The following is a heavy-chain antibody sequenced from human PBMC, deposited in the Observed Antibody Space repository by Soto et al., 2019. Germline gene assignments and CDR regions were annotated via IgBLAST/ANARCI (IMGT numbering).Heavy chain of an antibody. J-gene: IGHJ3*02. CDR2: INHSGST. D-gene: IGHD2-8*01. CDR1: GGSFSGYY. V-gene: IGHV4-34*01. Sequence: SETLSLTCAVYGGSFSGYYWSWIRQPPGKGLEWIGEINHSGSTNYNPSLKSRVTISVDTSKNQFSLKLSSVTAADTAVYYCARTNIVLMVYAMSGAFDIWGQGTMVTVSS. CDR3: ARTNIVLMVYAMSGAFDI.